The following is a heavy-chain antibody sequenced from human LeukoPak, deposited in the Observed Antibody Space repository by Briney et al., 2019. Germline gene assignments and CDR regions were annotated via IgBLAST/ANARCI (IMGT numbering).Heavy chain of an antibody. J-gene: IGHJ3*02. Sequence: SETLSLTCTVSGGSISSYYWSWIRQPPGKGLEWIGYIYYSGSTNYNPSPKSRVTISVDTSKNQCSLNLSSVTAADTAIFYCARWLGNGFDMWGQGTMVTVSS. CDR2: IYYSGST. V-gene: IGHV4-59*08. CDR3: ARWLGNGFDM. CDR1: GGSISSYY. D-gene: IGHD6-19*01.